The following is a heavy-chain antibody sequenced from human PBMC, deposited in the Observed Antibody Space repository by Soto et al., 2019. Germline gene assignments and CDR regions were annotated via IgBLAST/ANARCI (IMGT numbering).Heavy chain of an antibody. V-gene: IGHV4-59*08. J-gene: IGHJ6*01. D-gene: IGHD3-10*01. CDR2: IVSSGGT. CDR3: VRQGFGRLHGLVHV. Sequence: QVQLQESGPGLVKPSETLSLTCTVSDDSSSSYKWSWIRQPPGRRLEWIGYIVSSGGTSYNPSLQSRATISVDTSTKQFSLKLSSVTAADTAVYYCVRQGFGRLHGLVHVCGQGTTVTVSS. CDR1: DDSSSSYK.